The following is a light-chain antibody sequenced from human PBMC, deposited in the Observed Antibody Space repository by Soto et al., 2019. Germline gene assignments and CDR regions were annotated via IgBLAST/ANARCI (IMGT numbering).Light chain of an antibody. CDR3: CSYGGSRAV. CDR2: EVS. CDR1: SSDVGSHNL. Sequence: QSALTQPASVSGSPGQSITISCTGTSSDVGSHNLVSWYQQHPGQAPKLMIYEVSKRPLGVSARLSASKSGNTASLTISGLQAEEEADYYCCSYGGSRAVFGGGTQLTVL. J-gene: IGLJ7*01. V-gene: IGLV2-23*02.